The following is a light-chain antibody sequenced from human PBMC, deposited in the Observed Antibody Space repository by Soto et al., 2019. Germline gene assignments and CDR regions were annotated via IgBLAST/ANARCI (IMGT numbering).Light chain of an antibody. CDR2: DAS. J-gene: IGKJ4*01. CDR3: QQYDNLQLT. Sequence: DIQMTQSPSSLSASVGDRVTITCQASQDISNYLNWYQQKPGKAPKLLIYDASNLETGVPSRFSGSGSGTDFTFTISSLQAEDIATYYCQQYDNLQLTFSGGTKVEIK. V-gene: IGKV1-33*01. CDR1: QDISNY.